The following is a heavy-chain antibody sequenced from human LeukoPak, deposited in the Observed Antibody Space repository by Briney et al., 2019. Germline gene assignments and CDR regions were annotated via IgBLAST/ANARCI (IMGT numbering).Heavy chain of an antibody. J-gene: IGHJ5*02. D-gene: IGHD6-6*01. CDR3: ARDRSSSSGRSWFYP. CDR2: IYYSGST. Sequence: PSETLSLTCTVSGGSISSHYWSWIRQPPGKGLEWIGYIYYSGSTNYNPSLKSRVTISVDTSKNQFSLKLSSVTAADTAVYYCARDRSSSSGRSWFYPWGQGTLVTVSS. V-gene: IGHV4-59*11. CDR1: GGSISSHY.